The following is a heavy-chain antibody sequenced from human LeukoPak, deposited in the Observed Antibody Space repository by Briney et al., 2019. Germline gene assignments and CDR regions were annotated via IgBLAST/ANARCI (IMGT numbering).Heavy chain of an antibody. CDR1: GMPFNSYG. CDR2: IWYDGSNK. D-gene: IGHD2-2*02. V-gene: IGHV3-33*01. CDR3: VAILVSGAIWQFDL. Sequence: GGCLRPSCAAAGSGMPFNSYGLHRGPQAPGKGLGGVGHIWYDGSNKYYADSVKGRFTISKDTSKNTFYLQMNSLRAEDTAVYYCVAILVSGAIWQFDLWGRGTLVTVSS. J-gene: IGHJ2*01.